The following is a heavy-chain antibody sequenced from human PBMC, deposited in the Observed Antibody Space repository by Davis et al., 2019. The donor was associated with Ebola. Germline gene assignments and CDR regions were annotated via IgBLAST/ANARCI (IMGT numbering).Heavy chain of an antibody. J-gene: IGHJ4*02. CDR3: ARDLYPRGYSYGWPSGY. D-gene: IGHD5-18*01. Sequence: PGGSLRLSCAASGFTFSSYAMHWVRQAPGKGLEWVAVISYDGSNKYYADSVKGRFTISRDNAKNSLYLQMNSLRAEDTAVYYCARDLYPRGYSYGWPSGYWGQGTLVTVSS. CDR1: GFTFSSYA. V-gene: IGHV3-30*04. CDR2: ISYDGSNK.